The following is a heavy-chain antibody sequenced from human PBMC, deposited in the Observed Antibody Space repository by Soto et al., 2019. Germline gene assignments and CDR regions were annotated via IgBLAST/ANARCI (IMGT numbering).Heavy chain of an antibody. CDR3: ARGGTTVTTVFDY. D-gene: IGHD4-17*01. CDR1: GGSFSNYY. Sequence: QVQLQQWGAGLLKPSETLSLTCVVYGGSFSNYYWNWIRQPPGKGLEWIGEINHSGSTHYNPSLKSRVTFSLDTSKNQFSLNLSSVTAADTAMYYCARGGTTVTTVFDYWGQGTLVIVSS. CDR2: INHSGST. V-gene: IGHV4-34*01. J-gene: IGHJ4*02.